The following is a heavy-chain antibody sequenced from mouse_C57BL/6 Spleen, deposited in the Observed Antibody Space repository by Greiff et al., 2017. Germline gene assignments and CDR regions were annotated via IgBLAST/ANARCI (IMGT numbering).Heavy chain of an antibody. J-gene: IGHJ2*01. CDR2: ISSGGDYI. D-gene: IGHD1-1*01. CDR3: TRGRYYGTVFDY. V-gene: IGHV5-9-1*02. Sequence: EVKLVESGEGLVKPGGSLKLSCAASGFTFSSYAMSWVRQTPEKRLEWVAYISSGGDYIYYADTVKGRFTISRDNARNTLYLQMSSLKSEDTAMYYCTRGRYYGTVFDYWGQGTTLTVSS. CDR1: GFTFSSYA.